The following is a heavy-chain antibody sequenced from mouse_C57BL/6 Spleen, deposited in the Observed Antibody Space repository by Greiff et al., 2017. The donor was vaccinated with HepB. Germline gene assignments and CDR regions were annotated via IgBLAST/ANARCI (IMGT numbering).Heavy chain of an antibody. D-gene: IGHD4-1*02. CDR2: IDPETGGT. CDR1: GYTFTDYE. Sequence: VQLQQSGAELVRPGASVTLSCKASGYTFTDYEMHWVKQTPVHGLDWIGAIDPETGGTAYNQKFKGKAILTADKSSSTAYMELRSLTSEDSAVYYCTRSNWLDYWGQGTTLTVPS. J-gene: IGHJ2*01. CDR3: TRSNWLDY. V-gene: IGHV1-15*01.